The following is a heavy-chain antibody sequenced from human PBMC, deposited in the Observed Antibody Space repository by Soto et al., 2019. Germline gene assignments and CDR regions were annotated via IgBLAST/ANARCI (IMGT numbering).Heavy chain of an antibody. V-gene: IGHV4-34*01. CDR3: ARGRGIAAPGRPFDS. Sequence: SETLSLTCAVDGGSFSGYYWSWIRQPPGKGLEWIGEINHSGSTNYNPSLKSRVTISVDTSKNQFSLKLSSVTAADTAVYYCARGRGIAAPGRPFDSWGQGTLVTVSS. D-gene: IGHD6-13*01. CDR1: GGSFSGYY. CDR2: INHSGST. J-gene: IGHJ4*02.